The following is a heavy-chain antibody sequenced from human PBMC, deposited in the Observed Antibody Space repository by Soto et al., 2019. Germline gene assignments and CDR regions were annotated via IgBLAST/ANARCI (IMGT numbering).Heavy chain of an antibody. J-gene: IGHJ4*02. V-gene: IGHV3-73*02. D-gene: IGHD6-25*01. Sequence: EVQLVESGGGLVQPGGSLKLSCAASGFMFSDANIDWVRQAPGKGLEWVGRIKSRASGYSTTYAASVKGVFTMSRDDSKSTAFLQLNSLNIEDTAVYFCTGGNTGHCDHWCQRTLVTVSS. CDR2: IKSRASGYST. CDR3: TGGNTGHCDH. CDR1: GFMFSDAN.